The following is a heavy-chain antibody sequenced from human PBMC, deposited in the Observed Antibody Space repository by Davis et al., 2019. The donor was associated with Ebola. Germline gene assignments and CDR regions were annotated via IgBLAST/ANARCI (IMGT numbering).Heavy chain of an antibody. D-gene: IGHD5-12*01. J-gene: IGHJ4*02. Sequence: PGGSLRLSCAASGFTFSTYSMSWVRQAPGKGLEWVSSISSDSDYIYYADSVKGRFTISRDNAKNSLYLQMNSLRAEDTAVYYCARRRDSGYDRYFDYWGQGTLVTVSS. V-gene: IGHV3-21*01. CDR2: ISSDSDYI. CDR1: GFTFSTYS. CDR3: ARRRDSGYDRYFDY.